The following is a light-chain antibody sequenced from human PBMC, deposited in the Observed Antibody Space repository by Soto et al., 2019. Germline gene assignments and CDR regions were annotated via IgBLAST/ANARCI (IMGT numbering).Light chain of an antibody. CDR3: HQRSNWLWT. Sequence: EIVLTQSPATLSLSPGERATLSCRASQSVSSYLAWYQQKPDQAPRLLIYDASNRATGIPARFSGSGSGTDFTLTISSLEPEDFAVYYCHQRSNWLWTFGQGTKVEIK. CDR2: DAS. J-gene: IGKJ1*01. CDR1: QSVSSY. V-gene: IGKV3-11*01.